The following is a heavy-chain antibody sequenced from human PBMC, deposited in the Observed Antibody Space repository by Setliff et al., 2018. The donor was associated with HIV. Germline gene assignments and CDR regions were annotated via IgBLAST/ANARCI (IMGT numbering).Heavy chain of an antibody. CDR3: ARGPSGRAPAPARAPHYYGLDL. D-gene: IGHD2-2*01. J-gene: IGHJ6*01. CDR2: ITYSGSA. Sequence: KPSETLSLTCTVSGGSISSDDYYWNWIRQPPGKGLEWIGYITYSGSAYYNPSLKSRVTISIDTSNNQISLGLSSVTAADTAMYYCARGPSGRAPAPARAPHYYGLDLWGPGTTVTVSS. V-gene: IGHV4-30-4*08. CDR1: GGSISSDDYY.